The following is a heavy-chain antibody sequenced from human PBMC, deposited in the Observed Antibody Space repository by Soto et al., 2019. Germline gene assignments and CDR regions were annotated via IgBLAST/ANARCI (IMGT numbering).Heavy chain of an antibody. J-gene: IGHJ6*03. D-gene: IGHD5-12*01. Sequence: SETLSLTCTVSGGSISSDYWSWIRQPPGKGLEWIGYIYDSGKTKYNPSLKSRVTISEDTSKNQFSLKLSSVTAADTAVYFCARDRSSGYVSDYYYYYMDVWGKGTTVTVSS. CDR3: ARDRSSGYVSDYYYYYMDV. CDR1: GGSISSDY. CDR2: IYDSGKT. V-gene: IGHV4-59*01.